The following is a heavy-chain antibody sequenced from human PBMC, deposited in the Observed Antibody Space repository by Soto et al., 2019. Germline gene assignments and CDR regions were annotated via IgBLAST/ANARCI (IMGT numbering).Heavy chain of an antibody. D-gene: IGHD6-6*01. CDR3: ARLIGSSSSRYYGMDV. J-gene: IGHJ6*02. CDR2: IYPGDSDT. CDR1: GYSFTSYG. Sequence: GESLRISCKGSGYSFTSYGIGWVRQMPGKGLEWMGIIYPGDSDTRYSPSFQGQVTISADKSISTAYLQWSSLKASDTAMYYCARLIGSSSSRYYGMDVWGQGTTVTVSS. V-gene: IGHV5-51*01.